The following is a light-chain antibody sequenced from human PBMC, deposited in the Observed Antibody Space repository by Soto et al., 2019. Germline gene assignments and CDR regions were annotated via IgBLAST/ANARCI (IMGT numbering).Light chain of an antibody. J-gene: IGKJ2*01. Sequence: EIVMTQSPTTLSVSPGERATLSCRASQSIRSNLAWYHQKPGQAPRLLIYGASTRATGIPARFSGSGSGTEFTLTINSLQSEDYAVYFCQQYNNWPYTFGQGTKVDIK. CDR1: QSIRSN. CDR3: QQYNNWPYT. V-gene: IGKV3-15*01. CDR2: GAS.